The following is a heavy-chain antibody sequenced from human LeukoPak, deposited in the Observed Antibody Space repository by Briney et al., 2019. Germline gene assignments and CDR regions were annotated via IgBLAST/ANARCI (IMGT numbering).Heavy chain of an antibody. CDR1: GYTFTSYG. CDR3: ARAYYHDNSSYQGFDF. J-gene: IGHJ4*02. D-gene: IGHD3-22*01. V-gene: IGHV1-18*01. Sequence: GASVKVSCKASGYTFTSYGFTWVRQAPGQGLEWMGWISAYNGNTDYAQKLQGRVTMTTDTSTSTAYMELRSLRSDDTAVYFCARAYYHDNSSYQGFDFWGQGTLVTVSS. CDR2: ISAYNGNT.